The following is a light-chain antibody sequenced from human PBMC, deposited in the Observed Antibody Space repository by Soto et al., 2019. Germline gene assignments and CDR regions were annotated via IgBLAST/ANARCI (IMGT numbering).Light chain of an antibody. J-gene: IGLJ1*01. CDR2: EVS. CDR3: SSCAGSTQYG. V-gene: IGLV2-8*01. CDR1: SSDVGGYNY. Sequence: QSVLTQPPSASGSPGQSVTISCTGTSSDVGGYNYVSWYQQHPGKAPKLMIYEVSKRPSGVPDRFSGSKSGNTASLTVSGLQAEDEADYYCSSCAGSTQYGCGTGTKVTV.